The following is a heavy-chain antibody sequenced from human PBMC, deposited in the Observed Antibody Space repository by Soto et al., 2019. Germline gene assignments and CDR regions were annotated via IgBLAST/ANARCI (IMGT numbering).Heavy chain of an antibody. D-gene: IGHD6-13*01. Sequence: SDTLSITLTLSGGSVNRDRYYWNWIRQPPGKGLEWIGYIYYSTSTNYNPSLKSRVTISIYTSKTRISLNLSPVTAADTAIYYCARSTYSSSWYTLGYWGQGTLVTVSS. CDR2: IYYSTST. J-gene: IGHJ4*02. CDR3: ARSTYSSSWYTLGY. CDR1: GGSVNRDRYY. V-gene: IGHV4-61*01.